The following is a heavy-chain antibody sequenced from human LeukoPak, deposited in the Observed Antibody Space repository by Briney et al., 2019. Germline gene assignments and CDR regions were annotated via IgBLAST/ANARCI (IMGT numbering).Heavy chain of an antibody. CDR1: GFTFSSYW. V-gene: IGHV3-7*01. CDR2: IKQDGSEK. D-gene: IGHD3-3*01. Sequence: GSLRLSCAASGFTFSSYWMSWVRQAPGKGLAWVANIKQDGSEKYYVDSVKGRFTISRDNAKNSLYLQTNSLRAEDTAGYYCARSAGDFWSGYFRGLWFDYWGQGTLVTVSS. CDR3: ARSAGDFWSGYFRGLWFDY. J-gene: IGHJ4*02.